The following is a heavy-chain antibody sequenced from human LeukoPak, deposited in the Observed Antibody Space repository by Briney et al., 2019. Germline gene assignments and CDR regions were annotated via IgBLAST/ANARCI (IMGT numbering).Heavy chain of an antibody. CDR1: GFTFSSYW. J-gene: IGHJ4*02. Sequence: GGSLRLSCAASGFTFSSYWMSWVRQAPGKGLEWVANIKQDGSEKYYVDSLKGRFTISRDNDKNSLYLQMPSLRAEDPAVYYCARVPITYYDFWSGYYFDYWGQGTLVTVSS. D-gene: IGHD3-3*01. CDR3: ARVPITYYDFWSGYYFDY. V-gene: IGHV3-7*01. CDR2: IKQDGSEK.